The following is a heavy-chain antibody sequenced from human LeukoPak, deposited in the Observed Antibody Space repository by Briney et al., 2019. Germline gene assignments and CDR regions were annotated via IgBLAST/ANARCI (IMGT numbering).Heavy chain of an antibody. CDR2: ISGSGGST. CDR1: GFTVSSSY. Sequence: PGGSLRLSCAASGFTVSSSYMSWVRQAPGKGLEWVSAISGSGGSTYYADSVKGRFTMSRENGENSVYLQLNSLRAGGTAVYFCARENLEYGDYAIDYWGQGILVTVSS. D-gene: IGHD4-17*01. J-gene: IGHJ4*02. V-gene: IGHV3-23*01. CDR3: ARENLEYGDYAIDY.